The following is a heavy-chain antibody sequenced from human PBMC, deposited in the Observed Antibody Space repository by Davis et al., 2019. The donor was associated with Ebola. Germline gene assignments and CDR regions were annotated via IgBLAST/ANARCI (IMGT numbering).Heavy chain of an antibody. CDR3: ARPYYYGPNPTYGMDV. V-gene: IGHV1-3*01. CDR2: INAGNGNT. CDR1: GYTFTSYA. Sequence: ASVKVSCKASGYTFTSYAMHWVRQAPGQRLEWMGWINAGNGNTKYSQKFQGRVTITRDTSVSTAYMELSSLRSEDTAVYYCARPYYYGPNPTYGMDVWGQGTTVTVSS. D-gene: IGHD3-10*01. J-gene: IGHJ6*02.